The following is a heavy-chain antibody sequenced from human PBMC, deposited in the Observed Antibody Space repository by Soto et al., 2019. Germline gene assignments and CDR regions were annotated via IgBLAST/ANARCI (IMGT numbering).Heavy chain of an antibody. CDR2: IYYSGST. J-gene: IGHJ2*01. CDR1: GGSISSYY. V-gene: IGHV4-59*12. CDR3: ARFHWSFDL. Sequence: QVQLQESGPGLVKPSETLSLTCTVSGGSISSYYWSWIRQPPGKGLEWIGYIYYSGSTNYNPSLTGRVTISVDTSKNQFSLKLGSVTAADTAVYYCARFHWSFDLWGRGTVVTVSS.